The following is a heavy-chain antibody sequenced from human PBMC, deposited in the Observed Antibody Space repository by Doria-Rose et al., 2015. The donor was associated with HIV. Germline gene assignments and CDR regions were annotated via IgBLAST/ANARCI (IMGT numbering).Heavy chain of an antibody. CDR1: GGTFSSYG. J-gene: IGHJ6*02. D-gene: IGHD3-10*01. CDR3: ARTSYGSGYAMDV. V-gene: IGHV1-69*01. Sequence: PGSSVQVSCKASGGTFSSYGITWVRQAPGQGLEWMGGIIPIFATSKYPQKFQGRVTITADESTTTAYMELGNLRSHDTAVYYCARTSYGSGYAMDVWGQGTTVTVSS. CDR2: IIPIFATS.